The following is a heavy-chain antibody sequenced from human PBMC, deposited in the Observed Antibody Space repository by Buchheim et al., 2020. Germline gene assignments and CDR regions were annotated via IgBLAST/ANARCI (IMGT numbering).Heavy chain of an antibody. CDR3: ARLGLVSSHSDY. CDR1: GGAITSSSYY. D-gene: IGHD3-9*01. V-gene: IGHV4-39*01. Sequence: QLQLQESGPGLVKPSETLSLTCTVSGGAITSSSYYWGWIRQPPGKGLEWIGTIFFSGSTYYNPSLKSRVTISVDTSKNQFSLKLSSGTAADTAVYYCARLGLVSSHSDYWGQGTL. CDR2: IFFSGST. J-gene: IGHJ4*02.